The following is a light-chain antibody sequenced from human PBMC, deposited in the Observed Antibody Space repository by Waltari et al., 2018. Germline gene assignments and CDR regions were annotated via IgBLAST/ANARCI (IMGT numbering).Light chain of an antibody. Sequence: QSVLTQPPSASGTPGQRVTISCSGSSSNIGNNPINWYHQLPGTAPKLLIYSNTPRPSGVPDRFAGSKSDTSASLTISGLQSEVEADYYCASWDDNLTGVVFGGGTKLTV. V-gene: IGLV1-44*01. CDR1: SSNIGNNP. CDR3: ASWDDNLTGVV. J-gene: IGLJ2*01. CDR2: SNT.